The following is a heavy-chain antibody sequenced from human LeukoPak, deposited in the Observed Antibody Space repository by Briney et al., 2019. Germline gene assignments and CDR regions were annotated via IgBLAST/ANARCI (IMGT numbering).Heavy chain of an antibody. J-gene: IGHJ4*02. Sequence: PGGSLRLSCAASGFTFDDYTMHWVRQAPGKGLEWVSLISWDGVITYYVDSVKGRFTISRDNSKNSLYLQMNSLRTEDTSLYYCAKGNILTGPPDYWGQGTLVTVSS. V-gene: IGHV3-43*01. D-gene: IGHD3-9*01. CDR1: GFTFDDYT. CDR2: ISWDGVIT. CDR3: AKGNILTGPPDY.